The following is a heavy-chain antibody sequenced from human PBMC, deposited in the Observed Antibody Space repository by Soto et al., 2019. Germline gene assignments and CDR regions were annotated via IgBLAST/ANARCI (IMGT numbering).Heavy chain of an antibody. J-gene: IGHJ6*02. Sequence: PSETLSLPCTVSGGCISSYYWSWIRQPPGKGLEWIGYICYSGSTNYNPSLKSRVTISVDTSKNQFSLKLSSVTAADTAVYYCARGKYQLLRNYYYGMDVWGQGTTVTVSS. CDR2: ICYSGST. D-gene: IGHD2-2*01. CDR1: GGCISSYY. V-gene: IGHV4-59*01. CDR3: ARGKYQLLRNYYYGMDV.